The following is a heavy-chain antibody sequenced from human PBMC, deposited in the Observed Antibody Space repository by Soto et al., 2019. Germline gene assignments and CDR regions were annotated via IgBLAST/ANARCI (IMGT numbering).Heavy chain of an antibody. Sequence: GGSLRLSCAASGFTFNSYAMHWVRQAPGKGLEYVSAISSNGGSTYYANSVKGRFTISRDNSKNTLYLQMGSLRAEDMAVYYCARAYSYYDILTGRSGNYFDYWGQGTLVTVSS. CDR1: GFTFNSYA. D-gene: IGHD3-9*01. V-gene: IGHV3-64*01. J-gene: IGHJ4*02. CDR3: ARAYSYYDILTGRSGNYFDY. CDR2: ISSNGGST.